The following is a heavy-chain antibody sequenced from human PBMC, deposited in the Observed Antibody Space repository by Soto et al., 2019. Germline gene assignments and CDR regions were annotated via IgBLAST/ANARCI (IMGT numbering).Heavy chain of an antibody. J-gene: IGHJ3*01. CDR2: VYPEDSDV. D-gene: IGHD1-26*01. CDR3: ARTYTGSRHLDVCDL. CDR1: GFRFKNYW. Sequence: GESLKISCQGSGFRFKNYWIAWVRHMPGKALEWMGVVYPEDSDVRYISSFQSQVTISVDKSINTAYLHWASLKASDTGIDYCARTYTGSRHLDVCDLWGQGTVVIVS. V-gene: IGHV5-51*01.